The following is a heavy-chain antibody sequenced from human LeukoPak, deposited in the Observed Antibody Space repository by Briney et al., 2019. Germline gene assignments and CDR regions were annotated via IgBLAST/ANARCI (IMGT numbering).Heavy chain of an antibody. D-gene: IGHD3-16*01. CDR3: ARDIYGYFDL. CDR1: GFTVSDNY. J-gene: IGHJ2*01. Sequence: GGSLRLSCAASGFTVSDNYMSWVRQAPGKGLEWVSVIYSGGSTYYADSVRGRFTISRDNAKNTLYLQMNSLRAEDTAVYYCARDIYGYFDLWGRGTLVTVSS. V-gene: IGHV3-53*01. CDR2: IYSGGST.